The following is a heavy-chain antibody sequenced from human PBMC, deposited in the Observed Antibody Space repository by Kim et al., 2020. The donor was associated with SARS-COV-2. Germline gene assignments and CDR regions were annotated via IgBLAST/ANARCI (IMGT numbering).Heavy chain of an antibody. D-gene: IGHD2-2*01. J-gene: IGHJ6*02. V-gene: IGHV3-21*01. Sequence: GGSLRLSCAASGFTFSSYSMNWVRQAPGKGLEWVSSISSSSSYIYYADSVKGRFTISRDNAKNSLYLQMNSLRAEDTAVYYCARDLTDIVVVPAAMRAYGMDVWCQGTTVTVSS. CDR1: GFTFSSYS. CDR2: ISSSSSYI. CDR3: ARDLTDIVVVPAAMRAYGMDV.